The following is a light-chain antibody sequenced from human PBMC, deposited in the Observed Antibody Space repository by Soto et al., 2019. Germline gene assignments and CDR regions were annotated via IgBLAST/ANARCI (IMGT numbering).Light chain of an antibody. CDR1: ESVSSW. CDR2: QAS. V-gene: IGKV1-5*03. CDR3: QQYNTYSQA. J-gene: IGKJ1*01. Sequence: DIQLTQSPATLSSSVGDRVTITCRASESVSSWLAWYQQKPGRTPKLLIYQASTLETGVPSRFSGSGSGTEFTLTISSLQPDDFAIYYCQQYNTYSQAFGQGTKVEIK.